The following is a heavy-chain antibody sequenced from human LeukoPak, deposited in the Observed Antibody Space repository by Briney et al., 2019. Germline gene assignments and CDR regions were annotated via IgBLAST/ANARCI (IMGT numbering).Heavy chain of an antibody. V-gene: IGHV3-74*01. J-gene: IGHJ4*02. CDR2: MNADGSII. CDR1: GFTFNTYW. Sequence: HPGGSLRLPCAASGFTFNTYWMIWVRQVPGKGLVYVSHMNADGSIINYADSVKGRFTISRDNAKNTLYLQMDSLRVEDTALYYCGRDNYGSIDYWGQGTLVTVSS. D-gene: IGHD3-10*01. CDR3: GRDNYGSIDY.